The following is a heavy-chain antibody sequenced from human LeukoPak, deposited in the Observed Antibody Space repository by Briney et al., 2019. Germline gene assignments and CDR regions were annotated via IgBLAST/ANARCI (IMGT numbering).Heavy chain of an antibody. J-gene: IGHJ6*02. D-gene: IGHD2-15*01. CDR2: INPSGGST. CDR3: ARVSGLSGGSCYSGCYYYGMDV. Sequence: ASVKVSCKASGYTFTSYYMHWVRQAPGQGLEWIGIINPSGGSTSYAQKFQGRVTMTRDTSTSTVYMELSSLRSEDTAVYYCARVSGLSGGSCYSGCYYYGMDVWGQGTTVTVSS. V-gene: IGHV1-46*01. CDR1: GYTFTSYY.